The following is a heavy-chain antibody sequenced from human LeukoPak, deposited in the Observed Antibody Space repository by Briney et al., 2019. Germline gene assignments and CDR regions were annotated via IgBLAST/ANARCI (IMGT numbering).Heavy chain of an antibody. CDR2: ISISSSTI. D-gene: IGHD3-22*01. CDR3: ARGSTYYDSSGQVPFDY. Sequence: GGSVRLSCAASGFTFSSYAMHWVGQAPGKGLEGVAYISISSSTIYYADSVKARFTISRDNAKNSLYLQMNSLRAEHTAVYYCARGSTYYDSSGQVPFDYWGQGTLVTVSS. V-gene: IGHV3-48*01. CDR1: GFTFSSYA. J-gene: IGHJ4*02.